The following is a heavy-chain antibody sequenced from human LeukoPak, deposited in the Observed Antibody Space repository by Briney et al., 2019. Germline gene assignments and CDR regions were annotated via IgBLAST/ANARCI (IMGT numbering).Heavy chain of an antibody. V-gene: IGHV3-30*02. CDR2: VRYDGSNK. J-gene: IGHJ4*02. CDR1: GFTFSSYG. D-gene: IGHD6-13*01. CDR3: AKDLSGPGIAAAGGY. Sequence: GGSLRLSCAASGFTFSSYGMHWVRQAPGKGLEWVAFVRYDGSNKYYADSVKGRFTISRDNSKNTLYLQMNSLRAEDTAVYYCAKDLSGPGIAAAGGYWGQGTLVTVSS.